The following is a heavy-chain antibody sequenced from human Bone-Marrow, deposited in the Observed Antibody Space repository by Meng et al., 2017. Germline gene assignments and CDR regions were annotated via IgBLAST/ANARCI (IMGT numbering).Heavy chain of an antibody. Sequence: SETLSPTCIVSGGSTSSYYWSWIRQPAGKGLEWIGRIYTSGSTNYNPSIKSRVTMSVDTSKNQFSLKLSSVTAADTAVYYCAREYCGSDCYFVSEYYFDYWGQGTRVT. CDR2: IYTSGST. J-gene: IGHJ4*02. D-gene: IGHD2-21*02. V-gene: IGHV4-4*07. CDR3: AREYCGSDCYFVSEYYFDY. CDR1: GGSTSSYY.